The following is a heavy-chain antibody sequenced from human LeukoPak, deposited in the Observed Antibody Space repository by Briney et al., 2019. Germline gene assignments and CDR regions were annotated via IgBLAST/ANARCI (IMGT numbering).Heavy chain of an antibody. D-gene: IGHD5-18*01. Sequence: SETLSLTCAVYGGSFSGYYWSWLRQPPGTGLEWIGEIDHRGSTNYNPSLKSRVTISVDTSKHQFSLKLSSVTAADTAVYYCARGLTWIQLWSYWGQGTLVTVSS. V-gene: IGHV4-34*01. J-gene: IGHJ4*02. CDR1: GGSFSGYY. CDR3: ARGLTWIQLWSY. CDR2: IDHRGST.